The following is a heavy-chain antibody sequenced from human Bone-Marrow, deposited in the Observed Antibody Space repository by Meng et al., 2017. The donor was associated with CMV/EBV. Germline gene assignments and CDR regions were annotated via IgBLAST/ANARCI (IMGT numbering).Heavy chain of an antibody. CDR1: GFTFDDYA. CDR2: ISWDGGST. J-gene: IGHJ3*02. V-gene: IGHV3-43D*03. Sequence: GESLKISCAASGFTFDDYAMHWVRQAPGKGLEWVSLISWDGGSTYYADSVKGRFTISRDKSKITLYLQMNSLRAEDTAMYYCARDGSGVGPAFDIWGQGTMVTVSS. CDR3: ARDGSGVGPAFDI. D-gene: IGHD3-10*01.